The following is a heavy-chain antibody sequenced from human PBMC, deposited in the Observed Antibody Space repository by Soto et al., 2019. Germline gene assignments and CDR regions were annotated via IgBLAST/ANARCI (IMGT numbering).Heavy chain of an antibody. CDR1: GGAISGYY. J-gene: IGHJ5*02. V-gene: IGHV4-4*07. Sequence: LSLTCTVSGGAISGYYWTWIRQSAGKGLEWIGRIYSSGGTKYNPSLQSRVTMSLDTSKNQFSLRLTSVTAADTAVYYCARGQRFSDSFDPWGQGTLVTVSS. CDR2: IYSSGGT. D-gene: IGHD3-3*01. CDR3: ARGQRFSDSFDP.